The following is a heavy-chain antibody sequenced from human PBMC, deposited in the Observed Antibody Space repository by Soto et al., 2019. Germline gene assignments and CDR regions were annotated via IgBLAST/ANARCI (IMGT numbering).Heavy chain of an antibody. J-gene: IGHJ6*02. D-gene: IGHD6-13*01. CDR3: ARTAAAGKYYYGVDV. Sequence: LGESLKISCKGSGYSFTSYWIGWVRQMPGKGPEWMGIIYPGDSDTRYSPSFQGQVTISADKSITTAYLQWSSLKASDTAMYYCARTAAAGKYYYGVDVWGQGTTVTVS. CDR2: IYPGDSDT. CDR1: GYSFTSYW. V-gene: IGHV5-51*01.